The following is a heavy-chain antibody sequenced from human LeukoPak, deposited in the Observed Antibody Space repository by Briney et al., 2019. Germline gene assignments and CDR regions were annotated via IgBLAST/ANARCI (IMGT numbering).Heavy chain of an antibody. CDR3: AKDVESSGYYYMDY. J-gene: IGHJ4*02. V-gene: IGHV3-30*02. CDR1: GFTFDDYA. D-gene: IGHD3-22*01. CDR2: IRYDGSNK. Sequence: GGSLRLSCAASGFTFDDYAMHWVRQAPGKGLEWVAFIRYDGSNKYYADSVKGRFTISRDNSKNTLYLQMNSLRAEDTAVYYCAKDVESSGYYYMDYWGQGTLVTVSS.